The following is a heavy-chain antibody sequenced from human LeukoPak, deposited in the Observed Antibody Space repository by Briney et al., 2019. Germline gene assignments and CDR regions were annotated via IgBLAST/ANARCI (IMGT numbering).Heavy chain of an antibody. D-gene: IGHD7-27*01. V-gene: IGHV3-21*01. J-gene: IGHJ4*02. Sequence: GGSLRLSCAGSGFTFSRYSMNWVRQAPGKGREWVASIISSSSYIYYADSVKGRFPISRDNAKNSPYLQMNSLRAEDTAVYYCARLGTGDDYWGQGTLVTVSS. CDR1: GFTFSRYS. CDR2: IISSSSYI. CDR3: ARLGTGDDY.